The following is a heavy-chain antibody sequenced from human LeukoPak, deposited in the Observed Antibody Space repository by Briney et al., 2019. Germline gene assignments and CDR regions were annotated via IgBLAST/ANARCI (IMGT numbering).Heavy chain of an antibody. CDR2: INYSGNS. CDR1: GGSISSYF. Sequence: PSETLSLTCTVAGGSISSYFWSWIRQPPGKGLEWIAYINYSGNSNYNPSLKSRVTISLDTSKNHFSLKLTSVTAADTAVYYCARQPVTGWFDPWGQGTLVTVSS. CDR3: ARQPVTGWFDP. J-gene: IGHJ5*02. V-gene: IGHV4-59*08. D-gene: IGHD4-17*01.